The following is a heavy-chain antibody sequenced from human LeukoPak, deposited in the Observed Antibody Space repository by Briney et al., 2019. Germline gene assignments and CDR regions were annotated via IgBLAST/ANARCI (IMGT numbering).Heavy chain of an antibody. CDR2: IIPIFGTA. Sequence: GASVKVSCKASGGTFSSYAISWVRQAPGQGLEWMGGIIPIFGTANYAQKSQGRVTITTDESTSTAYMELSSLRSEDTAVYYCARGGQYNWNYAPFDYWGQGTLVTVSS. CDR3: ARGGQYNWNYAPFDY. J-gene: IGHJ4*02. D-gene: IGHD1-7*01. V-gene: IGHV1-69*05. CDR1: GGTFSSYA.